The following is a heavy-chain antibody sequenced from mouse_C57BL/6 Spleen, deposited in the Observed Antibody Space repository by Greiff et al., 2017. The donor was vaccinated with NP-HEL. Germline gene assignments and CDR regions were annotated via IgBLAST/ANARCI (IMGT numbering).Heavy chain of an antibody. V-gene: IGHV1-52*01. J-gene: IGHJ2*01. Sequence: QVQLQQPGAELVRPGSSVKLSCKASGYTFTSYWMHWVKQRPIQGLAWIGNIDPSDSETHYNQKFKDKATLTVDKSSSTAYMQLSSLTSEDSAVYYCARSGTTVVATPLDYWGQGTTLTVSS. CDR3: ARSGTTVVATPLDY. CDR2: IDPSDSET. CDR1: GYTFTSYW. D-gene: IGHD1-1*01.